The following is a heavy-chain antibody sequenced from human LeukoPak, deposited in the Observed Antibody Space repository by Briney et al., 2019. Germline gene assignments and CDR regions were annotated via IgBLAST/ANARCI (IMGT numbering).Heavy chain of an antibody. D-gene: IGHD6-19*01. V-gene: IGHV4-59*01. J-gene: IGHJ4*02. CDR3: ARGAYSSGWYRRYYFDY. CDR1: GGSISSYY. Sequence: PSETLSLTCTVSGGSISSYYWSWIRQPPGKGLEWIGYIYYSGSTNYNPSLKSRVTISVDTSKNPFSLKLSSVTAADTAVYYCARGAYSSGWYRRYYFDYWGQGTLVTVSS. CDR2: IYYSGST.